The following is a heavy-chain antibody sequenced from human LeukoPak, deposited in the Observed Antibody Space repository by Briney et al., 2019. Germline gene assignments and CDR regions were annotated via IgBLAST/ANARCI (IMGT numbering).Heavy chain of an antibody. V-gene: IGHV3-30*02. Sequence: SGRSLRLSCAASGFTFNSYGMFWVRQAPGKGLEWVAFIWPDGSNKLYGDSVKGRFTLSRDNSKNTLYLQMSSLRPVDTAVYYCVKGMTTVTDWGQGTLVTVSS. D-gene: IGHD4-17*01. CDR3: VKGMTTVTD. CDR1: GFTFNSYG. CDR2: IWPDGSNK. J-gene: IGHJ4*02.